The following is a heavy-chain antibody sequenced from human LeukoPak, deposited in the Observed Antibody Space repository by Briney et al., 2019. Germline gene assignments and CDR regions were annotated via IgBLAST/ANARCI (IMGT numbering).Heavy chain of an antibody. Sequence: SETLSLTCTVSGGSISSSSYYWGWIRQPPGKGLEWIGYIYYSGSSYYNPSLKSRVTISVDTSKNQFSLKLSSVTAADTAVYYCARAYDFWSGYYHRGFDYWGQGTLVTVSS. J-gene: IGHJ4*02. CDR1: GGSISSSSYY. CDR2: IYYSGSS. V-gene: IGHV4-39*01. D-gene: IGHD3-3*01. CDR3: ARAYDFWSGYYHRGFDY.